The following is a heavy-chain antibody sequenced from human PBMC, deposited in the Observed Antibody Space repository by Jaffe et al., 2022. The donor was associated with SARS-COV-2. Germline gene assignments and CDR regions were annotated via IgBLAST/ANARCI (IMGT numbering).Heavy chain of an antibody. CDR2: ISVGGSST. J-gene: IGHJ5*02. CDR3: AKVGGSSAPTP. Sequence: EVQLVESGGGLVQPGGSLRLSCAASGFTFTSSVMSWVRQAPGKGLEWVSRISVGGSSTYYADSVKDRFTISRDNSNSMLYLQMNSLRAEDTAVYYCAKVGGSSAPTPWGQGTLVTVSS. V-gene: IGHV3-23*04. D-gene: IGHD6-13*01. CDR1: GFTFTSSV.